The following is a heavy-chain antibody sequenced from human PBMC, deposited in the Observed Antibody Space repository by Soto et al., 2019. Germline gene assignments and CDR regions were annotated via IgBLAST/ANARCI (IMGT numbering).Heavy chain of an antibody. CDR3: GTPPRGLSSYYGMDV. V-gene: IGHV3-30*03. Sequence: PGGSLRLSCAASGFTFSSYGMHWVRQAPGKGLEWVAVVSDDGSNKYYADSVKGRFTISRDNSKNTLYLQMNRLKTEDTAVYYCGTPPRGLSSYYGMDVGGQGTRATVSS. CDR1: GFTFSSYG. J-gene: IGHJ6*02. CDR2: VSDDGSNK.